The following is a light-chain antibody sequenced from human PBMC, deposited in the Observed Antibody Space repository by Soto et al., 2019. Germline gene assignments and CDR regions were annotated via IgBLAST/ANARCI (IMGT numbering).Light chain of an antibody. J-gene: IGKJ2*03. Sequence: DIVMTQTPLSLRVTPGAPASISCRSSQSLLDSDNGNIYLDWYLQKPGQSPQLLIYTLSYRASTVRARFSGSGSDNDVTLKISRVESEDEGVYYCMQRILFRFSYGLGIKVEIK. CDR3: MQRILFRFS. CDR1: QSLLDSDNGNIY. CDR2: TLS. V-gene: IGKV2-40*01.